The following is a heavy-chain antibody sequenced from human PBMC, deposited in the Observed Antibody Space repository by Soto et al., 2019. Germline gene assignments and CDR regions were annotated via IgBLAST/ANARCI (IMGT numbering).Heavy chain of an antibody. Sequence: SETLSLTCTVSGGSISSYYWSWIRQPPGKGLEWIGYIYYSGSTNYNPSLKSRVTISVDTSKNQFSLKLSSVTAADTAVYYCARRMGYDTLDYYYYGMDVWGQGTTVTVSS. CDR2: IYYSGST. CDR3: ARRMGYDTLDYYYYGMDV. D-gene: IGHD5-12*01. CDR1: GGSISSYY. J-gene: IGHJ6*02. V-gene: IGHV4-59*12.